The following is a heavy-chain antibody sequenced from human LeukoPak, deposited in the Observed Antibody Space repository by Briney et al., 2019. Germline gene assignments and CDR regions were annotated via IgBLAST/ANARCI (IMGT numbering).Heavy chain of an antibody. J-gene: IGHJ3*02. V-gene: IGHV3-7*01. CDR1: AFTFSNHW. Sequence: GGSLRLSCAASAFTFSNHWMSWVRQAPGKGLEWVANIKEDGSKKYYVDSVKGRFTISRDNAKNSLYLQMNSLRAEDTAVYYCARDRLGLLTDIVVVPAAIRAFDIWGQGTMVTVSS. D-gene: IGHD2-2*02. CDR2: IKEDGSKK. CDR3: ARDRLGLLTDIVVVPAAIRAFDI.